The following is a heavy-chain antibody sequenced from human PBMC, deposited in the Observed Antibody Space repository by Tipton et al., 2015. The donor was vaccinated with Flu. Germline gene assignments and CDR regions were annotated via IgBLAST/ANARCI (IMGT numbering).Heavy chain of an antibody. Sequence: TLSLTCTVSGGSISSYYWSWIRQPPGKGLEWIGYIYYSGSTNYNPSPKSRVTISVDTSKNQFSLKLSSVTAADTAVYYCARELNYGMDVWGQGTTVTASS. CDR1: GGSISSYY. CDR2: IYYSGST. CDR3: ARELNYGMDV. V-gene: IGHV4-59*01. J-gene: IGHJ6*02.